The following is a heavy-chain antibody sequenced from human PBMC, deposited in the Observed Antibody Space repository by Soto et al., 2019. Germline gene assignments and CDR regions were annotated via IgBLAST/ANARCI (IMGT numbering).Heavy chain of an antibody. CDR3: ARHYYYGMDV. J-gene: IGHJ6*02. V-gene: IGHV4-34*01. CDR1: GGSFSGYY. Sequence: QVQLQQWGAGLLKPSETLSLTCAVYGGSFSGYYWSLIRQPPGKGLEWIGEINHSGSTNYNPSLKSRVTISVDTSKNQFSLKLSSVTAADTAVYYCARHYYYGMDVWGQGTTVTVSS. CDR2: INHSGST.